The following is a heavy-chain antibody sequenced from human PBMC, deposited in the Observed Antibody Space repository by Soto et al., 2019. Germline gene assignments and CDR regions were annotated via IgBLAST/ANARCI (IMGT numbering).Heavy chain of an antibody. CDR2: ITGSGHST. Sequence: GGPLRLSCAASGFTFSRYAMSWVRQAPGKGLEWVSAITGSGHSTYYADSVRGRFTISRDNSKSTLYLQMNSLRADDTALYYCAKDGSTTWNFYFDSWGQGILVTVSS. V-gene: IGHV3-23*01. D-gene: IGHD2-2*01. CDR1: GFTFSRYA. J-gene: IGHJ4*02. CDR3: AKDGSTTWNFYFDS.